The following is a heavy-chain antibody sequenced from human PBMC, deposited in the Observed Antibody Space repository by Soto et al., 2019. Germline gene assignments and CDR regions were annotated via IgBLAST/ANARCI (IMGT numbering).Heavy chain of an antibody. CDR3: ARSPRSSPYFDA. J-gene: IGHJ4*02. CDR1: GYTFSNFC. CDR2: IYPGDHET. Sequence: GESLKISCHCSGYTFSNFCIGWVLQLPGQGLEWMGIIYPGDHETRYSPSFLGKVTISAEKSINTAYLQWSSLEASDSAFYFCARSPRSSPYFDAWGQGALVTVSS. D-gene: IGHD6-13*01. V-gene: IGHV5-51*01.